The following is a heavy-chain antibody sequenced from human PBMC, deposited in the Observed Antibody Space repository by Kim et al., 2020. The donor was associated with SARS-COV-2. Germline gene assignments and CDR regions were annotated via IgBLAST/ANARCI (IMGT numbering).Heavy chain of an antibody. V-gene: IGHV3-48*02. D-gene: IGHD3-10*01. Sequence: GGSLRLSCATFGFIFSAYDMNWLRQAPGKGLAWLSFITKRRTTIYYANSAAGRFTISRDNAKNSLFLLMNSLIDADTAPYSGVRDRIRGALDMW. CDR2: ITKRRTTI. CDR1: GFIFSAYD. J-gene: IGHJ3*02. CDR3: VRDRIRGALDM.